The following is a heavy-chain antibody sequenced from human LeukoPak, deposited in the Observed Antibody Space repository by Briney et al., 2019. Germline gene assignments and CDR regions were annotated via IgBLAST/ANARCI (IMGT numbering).Heavy chain of an antibody. J-gene: IGHJ3*02. Sequence: SETLSLTCTVSGGSISSYYWSWIRQPAGKGLEWIGRISTSGSTNYNPSLKSRVTMSVDTSNNQFSLKLSSVTAADTAVYYCTRVSHYYDSSGYYYVRAFDIWGQGTMVTVSS. CDR3: TRVSHYYDSSGYYYVRAFDI. CDR2: ISTSGST. V-gene: IGHV4-4*07. CDR1: GGSISSYY. D-gene: IGHD3-22*01.